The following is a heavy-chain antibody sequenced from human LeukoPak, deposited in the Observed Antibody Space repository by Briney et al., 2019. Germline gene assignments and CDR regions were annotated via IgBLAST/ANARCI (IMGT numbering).Heavy chain of an antibody. D-gene: IGHD2-2*02. CDR1: GYSISSGYY. V-gene: IGHV4-38-2*01. CDR2: IYHSVST. CDR3: ARLSGAPVRHPIYHFDY. J-gene: IGHJ4*02. Sequence: PSETLSLACAVSGYSISSGYYWGWIRQPPGKGLEWIGNIYHSVSTYKNPSLKSRVTISLDTSKNQFSLKLSSVTAADTAMYYCARLSGAPVRHPIYHFDYWGQGTLVTVSS.